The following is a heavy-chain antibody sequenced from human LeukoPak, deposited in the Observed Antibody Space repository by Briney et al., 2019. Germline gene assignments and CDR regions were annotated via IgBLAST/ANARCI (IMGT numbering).Heavy chain of an antibody. CDR2: ISGSGGST. V-gene: IGHV3-23*01. J-gene: IGHJ4*02. D-gene: IGHD3-10*01. CDR1: EFTFSSYA. Sequence: GSLGPSFAASEFTFSSYAISLGRQAPGKGPGWGSAISGSGGSTYYADSVKGRFTISRDNSKNTLYLQMNSLRAEDTAVYYCAKDNLYGSGSYYDYWGQGTLVTVSS. CDR3: AKDNLYGSGSYYDY.